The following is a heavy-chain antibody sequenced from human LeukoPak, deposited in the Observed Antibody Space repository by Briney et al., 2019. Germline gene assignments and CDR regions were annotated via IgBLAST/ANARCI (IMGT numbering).Heavy chain of an antibody. CDR2: ISSSSSTI. V-gene: IGHV3-48*04. CDR1: GFTSSDAC. Sequence: GGSLRLSCKASGFTSSDACMNWVRQAPGKGLEWVSHISSSSSTIFYADSVKGRFTISRDNAKNSVYLRMNSLRAEDTAMYYCARGGDYWGQGTLVTVSS. J-gene: IGHJ4*02. D-gene: IGHD1-26*01. CDR3: ARGGDY.